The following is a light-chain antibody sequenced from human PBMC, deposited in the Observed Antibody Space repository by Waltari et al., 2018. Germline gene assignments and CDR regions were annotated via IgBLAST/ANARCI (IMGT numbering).Light chain of an antibody. CDR1: NSDVGGYNY. Sequence: QSALTQPRSVSGSPGQSVTISCTGTNSDVGGYNYVSWYQHHPGKAPNRMIYDVSNRPSGVPDRFSGSKAAHTSSLTISGLQAEDEADYDCCSYAGSYTYVFGTGTKVTVL. CDR2: DVS. J-gene: IGLJ1*01. CDR3: CSYAGSYTYV. V-gene: IGLV2-11*01.